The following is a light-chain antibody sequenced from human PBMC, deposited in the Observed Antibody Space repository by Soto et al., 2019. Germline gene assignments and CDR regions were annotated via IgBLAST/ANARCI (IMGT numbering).Light chain of an antibody. CDR2: MAS. CDR1: QSISSS. CDR3: QKYNTYSRT. Sequence: DIQMTQSPSTLSASVGDRITITCRASQSISSSLAWYQQKPGKAPKLLIYMASNLQSGVPSRFGGAGSGTEFTLTISSLQPDDFAAYDCQKYNTYSRTFGQGTKVEI. V-gene: IGKV1-5*03. J-gene: IGKJ1*01.